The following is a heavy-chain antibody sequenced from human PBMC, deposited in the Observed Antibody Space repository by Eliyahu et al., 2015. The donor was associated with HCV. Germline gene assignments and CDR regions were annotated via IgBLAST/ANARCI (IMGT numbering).Heavy chain of an antibody. D-gene: IGHD3-16*01. CDR1: VGPINNTY. CDR3: ARGSWGKDY. V-gene: IGHV4-59*01. J-gene: IGHJ4*02. CDR2: IYYSGST. Sequence: QVQLHESGPGLVKPSETLSLPCTVFVGPINNTYWGWIRQPPGKGLEWIGYIYYSGSTNYNPSLKSRVTISVDTSKNQFSLKLTSVTAADTAVYYCARGSWGKDYWGQGTLVTVSS.